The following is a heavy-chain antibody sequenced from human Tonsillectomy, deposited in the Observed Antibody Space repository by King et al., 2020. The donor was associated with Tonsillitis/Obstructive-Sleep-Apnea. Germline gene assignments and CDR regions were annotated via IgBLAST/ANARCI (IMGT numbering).Heavy chain of an antibody. CDR3: AREEGQSYMDV. V-gene: IGHV3-53*01. D-gene: IGHD6-19*01. CDR2: IDSGGST. Sequence: EVQLVESGGGLIQPGGSLRLSCAASGFSVSSNYMSWVRQAPGKGLEWVSVIDSGGSTHYADSVKGRFTISRDNSKNTLYLQMNSLRAEDTAMYYCAREEGQSYMDVWGKGTTVTVSS. J-gene: IGHJ6*03. CDR1: GFSVSSNY.